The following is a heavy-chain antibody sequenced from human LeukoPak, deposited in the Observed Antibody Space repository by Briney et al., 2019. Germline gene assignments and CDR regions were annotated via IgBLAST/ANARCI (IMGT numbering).Heavy chain of an antibody. V-gene: IGHV3-53*01. CDR1: GLTVSNYY. CDR3: AGTANNPPHFDY. Sequence: GGSLRLSCAASGLTVSNYYMGWVRQAPGQGLEWVSVIYTGGSTYSATSVKGRFTISRDNSKTTLYLQMKGLRAEDTAVYYCAGTANNPPHFDYWGQGTLVTVSS. D-gene: IGHD1-14*01. J-gene: IGHJ4*02. CDR2: IYTGGST.